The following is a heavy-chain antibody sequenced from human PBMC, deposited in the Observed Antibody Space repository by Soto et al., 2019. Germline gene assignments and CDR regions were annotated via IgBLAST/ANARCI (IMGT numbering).Heavy chain of an antibody. CDR2: ILVAGSQ. D-gene: IGHD2-8*02. J-gene: IGHJ3*02. V-gene: IGHV3-23*01. CDR3: AKATATGGGAFEI. Sequence: PVGSLRLSCAVSGFICSSYDMSCVRQAPGKGLAWVSTILVAGSQHYEDSVQGRFTISRDTSKNTVFLYMNSLTAGDTAVYYCAKATATGGGAFEISGQGTMVTVSS. CDR1: GFICSSYD.